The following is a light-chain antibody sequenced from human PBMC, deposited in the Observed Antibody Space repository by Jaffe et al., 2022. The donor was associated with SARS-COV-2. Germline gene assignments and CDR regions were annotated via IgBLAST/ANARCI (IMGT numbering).Light chain of an antibody. V-gene: IGLV1-40*01. CDR3: QSYDSSLNLYYV. CDR2: GTI. CDR1: SSNIGAGYD. J-gene: IGLJ1*01. Sequence: QSVLTQPPSVSGAPGQRISISCTGSSSNIGAGYDVHWYQQLPGTALKLLIYGTINRPSGVPDRFSGSKSGTSASLTITDLQADDEGDYYCQSYDSSLNLYYVFGTGTKVTVL.